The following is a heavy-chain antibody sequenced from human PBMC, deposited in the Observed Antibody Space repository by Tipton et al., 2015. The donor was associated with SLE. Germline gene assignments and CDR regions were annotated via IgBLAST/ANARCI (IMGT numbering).Heavy chain of an antibody. CDR3: ARDSFQHYYDLAFDI. J-gene: IGHJ3*02. Sequence: TQSLTCTVSGGSISSGASSWSWIRQPPGKGLEWMGYIYHTGSTYNNPSLKSRVTISVDTSKNQFSLKLSSVTAADTAVYYCARDSFQHYYDLAFDIWGQGTMVTVSS. V-gene: IGHV4-30-2*01. D-gene: IGHD3-22*01. CDR1: GGSISSGASS. CDR2: IYHTGST.